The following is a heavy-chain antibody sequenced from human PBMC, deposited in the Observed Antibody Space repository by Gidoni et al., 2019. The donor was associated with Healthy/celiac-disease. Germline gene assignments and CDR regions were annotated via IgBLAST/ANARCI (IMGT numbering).Heavy chain of an antibody. J-gene: IGHJ5*02. CDR3: ARVDCSGGSCYMGGFDP. Sequence: QVQLVQFGAEVKKPGSSVKVSCKASGGTVSSHTTSWVRQAPGQGLEWMGRIIPILGIANYAQKFQGRVTITADKSTSTAYMELSSLRSEDTAVYYCARVDCSGGSCYMGGFDPWGQGTLVTVSS. V-gene: IGHV1-69*02. D-gene: IGHD2-15*01. CDR1: GGTVSSHT. CDR2: IIPILGIA.